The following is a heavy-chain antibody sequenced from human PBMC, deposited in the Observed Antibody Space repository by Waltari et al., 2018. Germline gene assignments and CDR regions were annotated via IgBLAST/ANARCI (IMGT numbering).Heavy chain of an antibody. CDR3: ATQSWSNFEY. CDR1: EFTFAYYW. V-gene: IGHV3-7*01. Sequence: EVQLVESGGGLVQPGGSLRLSCAASEFTFAYYWVTWVRQAPGEGLEWVANIKEDGSEKYYVDSVNGRFTISRDNAKNSLYLQMSSLRVEDTAVYYCATQSWSNFEYWGQGTLVTVSS. D-gene: IGHD3-3*01. J-gene: IGHJ4*02. CDR2: IKEDGSEK.